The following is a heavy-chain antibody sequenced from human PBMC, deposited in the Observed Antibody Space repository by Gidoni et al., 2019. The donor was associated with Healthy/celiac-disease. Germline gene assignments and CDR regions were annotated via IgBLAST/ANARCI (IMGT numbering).Heavy chain of an antibody. J-gene: IGHJ6*02. CDR1: GFTFSSYA. V-gene: IGHV3-30*04. Sequence: QVQLVESGGGVVQPGRSLRLSCAASGFTFSSYAMHWVRQAPGKGLEWVAVISYDGSNKYYADSVKGRFTISRDNSKNTLYLQMNSLRAEDTAVYYCARDTGYCSSTSCLGPGVLDVWGQGTTVTVSS. CDR2: ISYDGSNK. CDR3: ARDTGYCSSTSCLGPGVLDV. D-gene: IGHD2-2*03.